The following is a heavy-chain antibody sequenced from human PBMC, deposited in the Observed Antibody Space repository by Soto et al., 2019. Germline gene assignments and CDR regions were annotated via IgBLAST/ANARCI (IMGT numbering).Heavy chain of an antibody. D-gene: IGHD3-10*01. CDR1: GFTLSNHD. CDR2: IGIGGDT. CDR3: ARGPGSPRYYNGMDV. Sequence: EVQLVESGGGLVQPVGSLRLSCAASGFTLSNHDMYWVRQGKGKGLEWVSAIGIGGDTYYPGSVKGRFTISRQNARNSLYLQMNNLRAGDTAVYYCARGPGSPRYYNGMDVWGQGTTVTVSS. J-gene: IGHJ6*02. V-gene: IGHV3-13*01.